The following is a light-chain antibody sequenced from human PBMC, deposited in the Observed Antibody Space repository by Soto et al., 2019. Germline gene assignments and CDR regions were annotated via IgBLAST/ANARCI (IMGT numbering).Light chain of an antibody. Sequence: QSALTQPPSASGSPGQSVTISCTGTSSDVGDYNHVSWYQQHPGKAPQLIIYEVTKRPSGVPDRFSGSKSGNTASLTVSGLQPEDEAEYYCSSYAGSHTYVFGTGTKVTVL. V-gene: IGLV2-8*01. CDR3: SSYAGSHTYV. J-gene: IGLJ1*01. CDR1: SSDVGDYNH. CDR2: EVT.